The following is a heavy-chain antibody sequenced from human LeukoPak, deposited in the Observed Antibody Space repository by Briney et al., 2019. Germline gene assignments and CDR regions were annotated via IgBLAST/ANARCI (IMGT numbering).Heavy chain of an antibody. CDR1: GFTFSSYE. CDR3: ARGHPNRWFDP. J-gene: IGHJ5*02. Sequence: GGSLRLSCAASGFTFSSYEMNWVRQAPGKGLEWVSYISSSGSTICYADSVKGRFTISRDNAKNSLYLQMNSLRAEDTAVYYCARGHPNRWFDPWGQGTLVTVSS. V-gene: IGHV3-48*03. CDR2: ISSSGSTI. D-gene: IGHD4/OR15-4a*01.